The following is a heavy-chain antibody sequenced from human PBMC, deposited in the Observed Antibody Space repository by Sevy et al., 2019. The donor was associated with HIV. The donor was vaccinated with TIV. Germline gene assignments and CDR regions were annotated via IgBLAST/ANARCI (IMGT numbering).Heavy chain of an antibody. Sequence: ASVKVSCKASGYTFTSYDINWVRQATGQGLEWMGWMNPNSGNTGCAQRFQGRVSMTRNTSISTAYMELSSLRSEDTAVYYCARGRLTGIGFDYWGQGTLVTVSS. CDR2: MNPNSGNT. CDR1: GYTFTSYD. D-gene: IGHD7-27*01. J-gene: IGHJ4*02. CDR3: ARGRLTGIGFDY. V-gene: IGHV1-8*01.